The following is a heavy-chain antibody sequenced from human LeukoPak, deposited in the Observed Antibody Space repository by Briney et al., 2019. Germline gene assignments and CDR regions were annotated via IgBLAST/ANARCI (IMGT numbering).Heavy chain of an antibody. Sequence: SETLSLTCAVYGGSFSGYYWSWIRQPPGKGLEWIGEINHSGSTNYNPSLKSRVTISVDTSKNQFSLKLSSVTAADTAVYYCARGLGYFDLWGRGTLVTVSS. CDR3: ARGLGYFDL. CDR1: GGSFSGYY. CDR2: INHSGST. J-gene: IGHJ2*01. V-gene: IGHV4-34*01.